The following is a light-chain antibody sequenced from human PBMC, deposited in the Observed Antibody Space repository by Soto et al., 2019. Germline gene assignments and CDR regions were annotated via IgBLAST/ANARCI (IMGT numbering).Light chain of an antibody. CDR1: QYINTR. V-gene: IGKV3-11*01. CDR2: DAS. CDR3: QQRSNWPIT. Sequence: EIVLTQSPATLSSFPGDRVTLSCRASQYINTRLAWYQHRPGQAPRLLIYDASTRATGIPARFSGSGSGTDFTLTISSLEPEDFAVYYCQQRSNWPITFGQGTRLEI. J-gene: IGKJ5*01.